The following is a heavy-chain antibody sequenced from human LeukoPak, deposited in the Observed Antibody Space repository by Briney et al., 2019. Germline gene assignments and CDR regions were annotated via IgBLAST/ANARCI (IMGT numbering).Heavy chain of an antibody. CDR3: ARVYYSNSYDYWYFDL. J-gene: IGHJ2*01. Sequence: SETLSLTCTVSGGSISSGSYFWGWIRQPPGKGLEWIGSIYYSGNTNYNPSLKSRVTISVDTSKNQFSLKLSSVTAADTAVYYCARVYYSNSYDYWYFDLWGRGTLVTVSS. V-gene: IGHV4-39*07. D-gene: IGHD6-13*01. CDR2: IYYSGNT. CDR1: GGSISSGSYF.